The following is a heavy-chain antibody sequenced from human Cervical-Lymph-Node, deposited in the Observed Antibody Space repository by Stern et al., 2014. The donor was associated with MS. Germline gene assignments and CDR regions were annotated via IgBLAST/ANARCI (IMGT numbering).Heavy chain of an antibody. D-gene: IGHD3-22*01. J-gene: IGHJ2*01. CDR3: ARQFLYFDSRDYSLWYFDL. Sequence: QLQLQESGPGLVKPSETLSLTCTVSGASISGYYWNWVRQPPGKGLEWIGYISDSGSTNYNPSLKSRVTISVDRSKNQFSLKLRPVTAADTAVYYCARQFLYFDSRDYSLWYFDLWGRGTLISVSS. V-gene: IGHV4-59*08. CDR1: GASISGYY. CDR2: ISDSGST.